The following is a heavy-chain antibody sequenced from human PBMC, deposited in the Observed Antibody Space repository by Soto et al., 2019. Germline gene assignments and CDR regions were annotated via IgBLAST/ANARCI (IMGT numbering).Heavy chain of an antibody. J-gene: IGHJ6*03. CDR1: GFIFRNHA. V-gene: IGHV3-23*01. CDR2: IGGGGVTK. CDR3: AKDGHIWSFYYDMDV. D-gene: IGHD3-3*02. Sequence: EEQLLESGGGLVQPGGSLIVSCAASGFIFRNHAMTWVRQAPGKGLEWVSTIGGGGVTKYYADSVKGRFTISRDNSKSTVFLQMNSLRAEDTALYYCAKDGHIWSFYYDMDVWGKWTAVTVSS.